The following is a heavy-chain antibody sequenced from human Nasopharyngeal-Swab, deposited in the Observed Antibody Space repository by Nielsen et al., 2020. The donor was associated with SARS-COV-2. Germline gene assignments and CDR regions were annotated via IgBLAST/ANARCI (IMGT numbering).Heavy chain of an antibody. Sequence: SETLSLTCTVSGVSITSQYWSWIRQPPGKGLEWIGYISHNSGTSYNPSLKSRVTMFMDTSKNQFSLRLRSVTAADTAVYYCAKEGATGWFDPWGQGTLVTVFS. CDR1: GVSITSQY. J-gene: IGHJ5*02. V-gene: IGHV4-59*11. CDR3: AKEGATGWFDP. CDR2: ISHNSGT.